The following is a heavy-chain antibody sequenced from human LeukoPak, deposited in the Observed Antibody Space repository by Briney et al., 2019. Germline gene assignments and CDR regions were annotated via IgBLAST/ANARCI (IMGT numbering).Heavy chain of an antibody. D-gene: IGHD2-2*01. CDR3: ARLSSTSCCYFDY. Sequence: GASVKVSCKASGGTFSSYAISWVRQAPGQGLERMGGIIPIFGTANYAQKFQGRVTITADESTSTAYMELSSLRSEDTAVYYCARLSSTSCCYFDYWGQGTLVTVSS. J-gene: IGHJ4*02. CDR2: IIPIFGTA. CDR1: GGTFSSYA. V-gene: IGHV1-69*13.